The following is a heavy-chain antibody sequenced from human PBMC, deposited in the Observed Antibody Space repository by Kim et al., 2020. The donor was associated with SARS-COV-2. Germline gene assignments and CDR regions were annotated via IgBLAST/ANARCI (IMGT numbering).Heavy chain of an antibody. CDR1: GGSIRSYY. J-gene: IGHJ6*02. V-gene: IGHV4-59*13. D-gene: IGHD3-22*01. CDR2: IYYSGRT. CDR3: ARYYCDSVGPLMDV. Sequence: SETLSLTCTVSGGSIRSYYWSWIRQPPGKGLEWIGYIYYSGRTNYNPSLKRRVTISVDKSKNQFSLKLSSVTAADTAVYYCARYYCDSVGPLMDVWGQGTTVTVSS.